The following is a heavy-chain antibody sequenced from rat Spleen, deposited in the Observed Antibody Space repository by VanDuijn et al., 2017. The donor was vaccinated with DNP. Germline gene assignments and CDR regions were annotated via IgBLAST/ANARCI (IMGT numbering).Heavy chain of an antibody. CDR3: ARWTRYFDY. J-gene: IGHJ2*01. D-gene: IGHD1-7*01. CDR2: ISYSGST. CDR1: GYSITSNY. Sequence: EVQLQESGSGLVKPSQSLSLTCSVTGYSITSNYWGLIRKFPGNKMEYIGHISYSGSTNYNPSLKSLISITRDTSKNHFFLHLNSVTTEDTATYYCARWTRYFDYWGQGVMVTVSS. V-gene: IGHV3-1*01.